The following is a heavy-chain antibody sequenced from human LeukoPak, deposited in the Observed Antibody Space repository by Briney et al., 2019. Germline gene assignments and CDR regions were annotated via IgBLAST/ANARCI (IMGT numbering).Heavy chain of an antibody. J-gene: IGHJ4*02. CDR1: GFTVNSYY. CDR3: ATLGYAYDFDY. V-gene: IGHV3-53*01. Sequence: GGSLRLSCAVSGFTVNSYYMKWVRQAPGKGLEWVSSIYTGANTYYADSVKGRFTISRDNSKNTLYLQMNSLRAEDTAVYYCATLGYAYDFDYWGQGTLVTVSS. CDR2: IYTGANT. D-gene: IGHD5-18*01.